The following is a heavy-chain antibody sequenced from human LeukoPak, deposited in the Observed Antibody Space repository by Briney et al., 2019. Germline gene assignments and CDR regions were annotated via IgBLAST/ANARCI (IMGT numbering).Heavy chain of an antibody. J-gene: IGHJ4*02. CDR1: GFTFSSYS. CDR3: AGDSPFGGN. V-gene: IGHV3-7*01. Sequence: PGGSLRLSCAASGFTFSSYSMSWVRQAPGKGLEWVANIKGDGSERNYVDSVKGRFTISRDNAKNSLYLQINSLRAEDTAVYYCAGDSPFGGNWGQGTLVTVSS. CDR2: IKGDGSER. D-gene: IGHD4-23*01.